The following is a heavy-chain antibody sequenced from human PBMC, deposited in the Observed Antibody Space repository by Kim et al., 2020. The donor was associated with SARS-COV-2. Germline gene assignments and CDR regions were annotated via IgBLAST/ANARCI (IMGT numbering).Heavy chain of an antibody. V-gene: IGHV4-39*01. CDR3: ARLKGNTGRGPFDL. CDR2: LFYTGST. D-gene: IGHD5-12*01. CDR1: GGPIIAPNRF. Sequence: SETLSLTCSVSGGPIIAPNRFWVWIRQPPGEALDWIGSLFYTGSTYYSPSLRSRVSISLDTANNQFSLRMTSVTAADTSVYYCARLKGNTGRGPFDLWGQGQRVTVSS. J-gene: IGHJ4*02.